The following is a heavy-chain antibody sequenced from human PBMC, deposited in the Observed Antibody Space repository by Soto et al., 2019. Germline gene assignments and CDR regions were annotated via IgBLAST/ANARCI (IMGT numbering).Heavy chain of an antibody. CDR1: GFTFTNYA. J-gene: IGHJ4*02. Sequence: EVQLLESGGGLVQPGGSLRISCAASGFTFTNYAMTWVRQAPGKGLEWVSVISDSDNATYYADSVKGRFTVSRDNPKNTLYPQCNSLRAEDTAVYYCAKGVSSSAWSASDSWGQGTLVTVYS. CDR2: ISDSDNAT. CDR3: AKGVSSSAWSASDS. V-gene: IGHV3-23*01. D-gene: IGHD6-19*01.